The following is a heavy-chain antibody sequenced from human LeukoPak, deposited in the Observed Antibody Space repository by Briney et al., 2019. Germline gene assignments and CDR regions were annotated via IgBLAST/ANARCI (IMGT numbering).Heavy chain of an antibody. Sequence: PGGSLRLFCAASGFTFSSYSMNWVRQAPGKELEWIAYISGDSSIIHYADSVKGRFTISRDNAKNSLSLQMNSLRAEDTAMYYCAKVPIGHNNWFDPWGQGTLVSVSS. V-gene: IGHV3-48*01. J-gene: IGHJ5*02. CDR2: ISGDSSII. CDR3: AKVPIGHNNWFDP. D-gene: IGHD2-21*01. CDR1: GFTFSSYS.